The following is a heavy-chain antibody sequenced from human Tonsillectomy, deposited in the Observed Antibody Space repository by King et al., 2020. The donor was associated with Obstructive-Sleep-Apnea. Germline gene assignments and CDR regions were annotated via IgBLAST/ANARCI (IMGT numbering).Heavy chain of an antibody. CDR2: ISSSSSYK. CDR3: ARGDYYDSSGYSLQSDY. D-gene: IGHD3-22*01. Sequence: VQLVESGGGLVKPGGSLRLSCAASGFTFSSYSMNWVRQAPGKGLEWVSSISSSSSYKYYADSVKGRFTISRDNAKNSLYLQMNSLRAEDTAGYYCARGDYYDSSGYSLQSDYWGQGTLVTVSS. CDR1: GFTFSSYS. J-gene: IGHJ4*02. V-gene: IGHV3-21*01.